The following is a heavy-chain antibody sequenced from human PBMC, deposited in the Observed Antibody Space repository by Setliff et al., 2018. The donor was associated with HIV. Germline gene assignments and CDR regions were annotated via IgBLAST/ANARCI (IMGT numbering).Heavy chain of an antibody. Sequence: SQTLSLTCAISGDSVSNNNAAWNWIRQSPSRGLEWLGRTHYRSKWYHDYAASLKGRMNISSDTSSRTAYLEVNRLTSDDTAVYYCAREYDVLSGSYISAFDIWGQGTMVTVSS. CDR3: AREYDVLSGSYISAFDI. D-gene: IGHD3-3*01. CDR1: GDSVSNNNAA. V-gene: IGHV6-1*01. CDR2: THYRSKWYH. J-gene: IGHJ3*02.